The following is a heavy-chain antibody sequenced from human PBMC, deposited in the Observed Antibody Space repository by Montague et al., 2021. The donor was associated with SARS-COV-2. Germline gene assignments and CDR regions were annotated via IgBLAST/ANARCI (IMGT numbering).Heavy chain of an antibody. J-gene: IGHJ4*02. CDR1: GFTFSSYV. D-gene: IGHD3-10*01. CDR2: IYSAGSST. Sequence: LRLSCAASGFTFSSYVMSWVRQPPGKGLEWVSLIYSAGSSTSYADSVKGRFTISRDNSKNTMYLQMNSLRAEDTAVYYCFGESSDPYYVDYWGQGTLVTVSS. CDR3: FGESSDPYYVDY. V-gene: IGHV3-23*03.